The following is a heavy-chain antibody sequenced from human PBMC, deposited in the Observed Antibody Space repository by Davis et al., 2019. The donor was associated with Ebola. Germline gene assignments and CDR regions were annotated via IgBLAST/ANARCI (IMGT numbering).Heavy chain of an antibody. CDR1: GDSVSSNSAA. Sequence: PSETLSLTCAISGDSVSSNSAAWNWIRQSPSRGLEWLGRTCYRSKWYNDYAVSVKSRITINPDTSKNQFSLQLNSVTPEDTAVYYCAREQGGSYYYYYYYMDVWGKGTTVTVSS. D-gene: IGHD1-26*01. V-gene: IGHV6-1*01. CDR3: AREQGGSYYYYYYYMDV. CDR2: TCYRSKWYN. J-gene: IGHJ6*03.